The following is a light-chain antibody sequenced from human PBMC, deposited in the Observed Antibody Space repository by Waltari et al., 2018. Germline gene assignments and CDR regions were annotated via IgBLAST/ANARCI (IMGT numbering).Light chain of an antibody. CDR3: CSYAGSGTFVV. J-gene: IGLJ2*01. CDR2: EGS. Sequence: QSALTQSASVSGSPGQSITISCTGTSSDVGINNLVSWYQQHPGQAPKVVIYEGSERPSGISNRFSGSKSGITASLTISGLQPEDEADYYCCSYAGSGTFVVFGGGTKLTVL. V-gene: IGLV2-23*03. CDR1: SSDVGINNL.